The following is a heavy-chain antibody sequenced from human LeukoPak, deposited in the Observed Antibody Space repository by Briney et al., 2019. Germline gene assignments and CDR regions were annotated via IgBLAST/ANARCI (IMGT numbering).Heavy chain of an antibody. CDR2: INANSGGT. V-gene: IGHV1-2*02. J-gene: IGHJ5*01. Sequence: GASVKLSCEASGYTFAGYDMHWVRQAPGQGLEWMGWINANSGGTNYAQKFQGRVTMTRDTSISTAYMELSRLRSDDTAVYYCARDPTPATVVTPNNWFDPWGQGTLVTVSS. CDR1: GYTFAGYD. D-gene: IGHD4-23*01. CDR3: ARDPTPATVVTPNNWFDP.